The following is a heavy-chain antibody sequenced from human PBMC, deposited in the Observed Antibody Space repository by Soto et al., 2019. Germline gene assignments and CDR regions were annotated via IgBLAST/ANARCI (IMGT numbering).Heavy chain of an antibody. V-gene: IGHV3-23*01. J-gene: IGHJ6*03. D-gene: IGHD6-13*01. CDR1: GFTFSSYA. CDR3: AKDLPSIAAAAMNYYYYMDV. Sequence: EVQLLESGGGLVQPGGSLRLSCAASGFTFSSYAMSWVRQAPGKGLEWVSAISGSGGSTYYADSVKGRFTISRDTSKNPLYLQMNSLRAEDTAVYYCAKDLPSIAAAAMNYYYYMDVWGKRTTVTVSS. CDR2: ISGSGGST.